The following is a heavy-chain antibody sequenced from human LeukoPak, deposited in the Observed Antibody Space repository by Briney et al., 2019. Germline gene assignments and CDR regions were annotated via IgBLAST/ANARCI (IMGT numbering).Heavy chain of an antibody. V-gene: IGHV1-69*05. D-gene: IGHD3-3*01. Sequence: SVKVPCKASGGTFSSYVISWVRQAPGQGLEWMGGLIPSFGTTNYAQNFQGRVTITTDESTSTAYMELISPKSEDTAVYYCAICAETIFGVVPKWFDPWGQGTLVTVSS. CDR2: LIPSFGTT. CDR1: GGTFSSYV. CDR3: AICAETIFGVVPKWFDP. J-gene: IGHJ5*02.